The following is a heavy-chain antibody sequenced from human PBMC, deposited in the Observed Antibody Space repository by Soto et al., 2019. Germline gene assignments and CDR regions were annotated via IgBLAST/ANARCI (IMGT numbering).Heavy chain of an antibody. Sequence: ASVKLSCKASGYTFTSYGISWVRQAPGQGLEWMGLISAYNGNTNYAQKLQGRVTMTTDTSTSTAYMELRSLRYDDTAVYYYARASILTGYRFDPWGQGTLVTVSS. CDR1: GYTFTSYG. J-gene: IGHJ5*02. CDR2: ISAYNGNT. V-gene: IGHV1-18*01. CDR3: ARASILTGYRFDP. D-gene: IGHD3-9*01.